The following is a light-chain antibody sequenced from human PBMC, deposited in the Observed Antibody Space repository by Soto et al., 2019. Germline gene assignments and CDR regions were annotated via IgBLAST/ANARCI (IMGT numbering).Light chain of an antibody. V-gene: IGKV3-20*01. Sequence: XIVLTXSPGTXSLSPGERGTLSCRASQSVNXXYXAWYQQKPGQAPRLLIYGASSRATGIPDRFSGSGSGTDFTLTISRLEPEXFAVXXCXXXXTSPKFTFGPGTKVDI. CDR2: GAS. J-gene: IGKJ3*01. CDR1: QSVNXXY. CDR3: XXXXTSPKFT.